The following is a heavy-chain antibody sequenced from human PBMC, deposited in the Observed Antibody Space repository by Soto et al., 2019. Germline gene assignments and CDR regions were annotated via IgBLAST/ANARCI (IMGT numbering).Heavy chain of an antibody. D-gene: IGHD3-22*01. CDR3: ATLVITTGFDY. CDR1: GYTLTELS. CDR2: FDPENGET. Sequence: VASVKVSCKVSGYTLTELSMHWVRQAPGKGLEWMGGFDPENGETVYAQKFQGRLAMTEDTSIDTAYMVLNSLRSEDTAVYYCATLVITTGFDYWGQGALVTVSS. V-gene: IGHV1-24*01. J-gene: IGHJ4*02.